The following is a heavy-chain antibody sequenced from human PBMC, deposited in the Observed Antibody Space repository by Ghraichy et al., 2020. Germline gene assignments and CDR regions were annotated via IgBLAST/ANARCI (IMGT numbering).Heavy chain of an antibody. CDR1: GGSISSYY. D-gene: IGHD4/OR15-4a*01. Sequence: SETLSLTCTVSGGSISSYYWSWIRQPPGKGLEWIGYIYYSGSTNYNPSLKSRVTISVDTSKNQFSLKLSSVTAADTAVYYCARGERDDGTRDQGGFYGMDVWGQGTTVTVSS. J-gene: IGHJ6*02. V-gene: IGHV4-59*01. CDR3: ARGERDDGTRDQGGFYGMDV. CDR2: IYYSGST.